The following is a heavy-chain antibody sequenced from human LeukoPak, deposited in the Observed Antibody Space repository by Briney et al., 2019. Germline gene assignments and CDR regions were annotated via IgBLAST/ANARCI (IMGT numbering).Heavy chain of an antibody. V-gene: IGHV4-59*04. CDR2: IYHSGST. CDR3: ARWRWEYYFDY. Sequence: SETLSLTCTVSGGSISTYYWSWIRQPPGKGLEWIGSIYHSGSTYYNPSLKSRVTISVDTSKNQFSLKLSSVTAADTAVYYCARWRWEYYFDYWGQGTLVTVSS. CDR1: GGSISTYY. J-gene: IGHJ4*02. D-gene: IGHD1-26*01.